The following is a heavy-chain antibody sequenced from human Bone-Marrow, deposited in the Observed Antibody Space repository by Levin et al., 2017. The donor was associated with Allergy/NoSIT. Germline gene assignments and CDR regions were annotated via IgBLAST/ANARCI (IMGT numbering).Heavy chain of an antibody. CDR3: ARETIAVIPGVKIGDDP. CDR1: GGSISSGDHY. D-gene: IGHD2-2*01. Sequence: SETLSLTCTVSGGSISSGDHYWSWIRQPPGKDLEWIGYIYYSGSTYYNSSLKSRITISVDTYKNQFSLKVKSVTAADTAVYYCARETIAVIPGVKIGDDPWGQGILVTVSS. J-gene: IGHJ5*02. V-gene: IGHV4-30-4*01. CDR2: IYYSGST.